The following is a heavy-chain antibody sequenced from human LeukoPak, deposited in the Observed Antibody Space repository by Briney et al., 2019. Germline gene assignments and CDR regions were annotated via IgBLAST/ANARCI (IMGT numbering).Heavy chain of an antibody. J-gene: IGHJ6*02. V-gene: IGHV3-53*01. D-gene: IGHD2-2*01. CDR3: AGRSTHYYGMDV. Sequence: AGGSLRLSCAASGFTVSSNYMSWVRQAPGKGLEWASVIYSGGSTYYADSVKGRFTISRDNSKNTLYLQMNSLRAEDTAVYYCAGRSTHYYGMDVWGQGTTVTVSS. CDR2: IYSGGST. CDR1: GFTVSSNY.